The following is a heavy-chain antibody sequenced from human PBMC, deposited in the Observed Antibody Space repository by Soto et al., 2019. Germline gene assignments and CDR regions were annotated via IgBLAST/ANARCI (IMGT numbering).Heavy chain of an antibody. CDR2: IVVGSGNT. V-gene: IGHV1-58*01. D-gene: IGHD2-21*02. CDR3: AAEGVVTELVFSDWYFDL. CDR1: GFTFTSSA. Sequence: SVKVSCKASGFTFTSSAVQWVRQARGQRLEWIGWIVVGSGNTNYAQKFQERVTITRDMSTSTAYMELSSLRSEDTAVYYCAAEGVVTELVFSDWYFDLWGRGTLVTVSS. J-gene: IGHJ2*01.